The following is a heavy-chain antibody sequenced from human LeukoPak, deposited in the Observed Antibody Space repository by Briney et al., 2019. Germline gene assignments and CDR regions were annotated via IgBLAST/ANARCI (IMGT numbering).Heavy chain of an antibody. CDR1: GYTFSGYY. CDR3: AREIHDYYDSSGYYSDAFDI. CDR2: INPNSGGT. Sequence: GASVKVSCKASGYTFSGYYMHWVRQAPGQGLEWMGWINPNSGGTNYAQKFQGWVTMTRDTSISTAYMELSRLRSDDTAVYYCAREIHDYYDSSGYYSDAFDIWGQGTMVTVSS. J-gene: IGHJ3*02. V-gene: IGHV1-2*04. D-gene: IGHD3-22*01.